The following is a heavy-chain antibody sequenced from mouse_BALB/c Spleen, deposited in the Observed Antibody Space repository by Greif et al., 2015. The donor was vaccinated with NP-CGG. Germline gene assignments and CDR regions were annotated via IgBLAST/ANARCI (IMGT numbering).Heavy chain of an antibody. CDR3: ARSFAWGFAY. CDR2: IDPANGNT. V-gene: IGHV14-3*02. J-gene: IGHJ3*01. CDR1: GFNIKDTY. Sequence: EVKLMESGAELVKPGASVKLSCTASGFNIKDTYMHWVKQRPEQGLEWIGRIDPANGNTKYDLKFQGKATITADTSSNTAYLQLSSLTSEDTAVYYCARSFAWGFAYWGQGTLVTVSA.